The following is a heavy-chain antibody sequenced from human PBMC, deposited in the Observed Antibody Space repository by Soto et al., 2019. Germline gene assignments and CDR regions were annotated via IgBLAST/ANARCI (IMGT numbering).Heavy chain of an antibody. V-gene: IGHV5-51*01. D-gene: IGHD3-10*01. CDR1: GYSFTSYW. CDR2: IYPGDSDT. CDR3: ARQGWFGELFYYFDY. J-gene: IGHJ4*02. Sequence: GASLKISCKGSGYSFTSYWIGWVRQMPGKGLEWMGIIYPGDSDTRYSPSFQGQVTISADKSISTAYLQWSSLKASDTAMYYCARQGWFGELFYYFDYWGQGTLVTVSS.